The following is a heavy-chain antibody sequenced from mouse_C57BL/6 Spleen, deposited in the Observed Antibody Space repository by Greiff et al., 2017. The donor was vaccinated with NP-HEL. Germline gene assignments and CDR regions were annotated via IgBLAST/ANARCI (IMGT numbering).Heavy chain of an antibody. J-gene: IGHJ3*01. CDR1: GYAFSSSW. CDR3: ARDGYYKVAY. V-gene: IGHV1-82*01. D-gene: IGHD2-3*01. Sequence: VQLQESGPELVKPGASVKISCKASGYAFSSSWMNWVKQRPGKGLEWIGRIYPGDGDTNYNGKFKGKATLTADKSSSTAYMQLSSLTSEDSAVYFCARDGYYKVAYWGQGTLVTVSA. CDR2: IYPGDGDT.